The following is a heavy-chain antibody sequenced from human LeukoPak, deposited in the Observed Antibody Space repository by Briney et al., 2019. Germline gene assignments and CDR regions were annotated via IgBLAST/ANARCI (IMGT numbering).Heavy chain of an antibody. CDR1: GGTFSSYA. D-gene: IGHD6-6*01. CDR3: ARVLAAPHYYYYGMDV. Sequence: SVKVSCKASGGTFSSYAISWVRQAPGQGLEWMGGIIPIFGTANYAQKFQGRVTITADESTSTAYMELSSLRSEDTAVYYCARVLAAPHYYYYGMDVWGQGATVTVSS. J-gene: IGHJ6*02. CDR2: IIPIFGTA. V-gene: IGHV1-69*01.